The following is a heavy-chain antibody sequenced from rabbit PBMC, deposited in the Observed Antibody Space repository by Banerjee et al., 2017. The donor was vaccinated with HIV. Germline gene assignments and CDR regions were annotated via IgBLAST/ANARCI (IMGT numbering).Heavy chain of an antibody. CDR3: ARDRNTGSSWSWYAFNL. D-gene: IGHD8-1*01. Sequence: QQLEESGGDLAKPGASLTLTCTASGFSFSSSYYMCWVRQAPGKGLEWIGCIDSGSGGNTYYASWAKGRFTISKTSSTTVTLQMTSLTAADTATYFCARDRNTGSSWSWYAFNLWGQGTLVTVS. V-gene: IGHV1S40*01. CDR1: GFSFSSSYY. CDR2: IDSGSGGNT. J-gene: IGHJ4*01.